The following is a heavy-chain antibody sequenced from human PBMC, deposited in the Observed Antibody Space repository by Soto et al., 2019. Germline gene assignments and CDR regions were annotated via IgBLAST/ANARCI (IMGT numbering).Heavy chain of an antibody. CDR1: GGTFSSYA. V-gene: IGHV1-69*13. CDR2: IIPIFGTA. CDR3: AIRSKYYYYGMDV. Sequence: GGPVKVSCKASGGTFSSYAISWVRQAPGQGLEWMGGIIPIFGTANYAQKFQGRVTTTADESTSTAYMELSSLRSEDTAVYYCAIRSKYYYYGMDVWGQGTTVTVSS. J-gene: IGHJ6*02.